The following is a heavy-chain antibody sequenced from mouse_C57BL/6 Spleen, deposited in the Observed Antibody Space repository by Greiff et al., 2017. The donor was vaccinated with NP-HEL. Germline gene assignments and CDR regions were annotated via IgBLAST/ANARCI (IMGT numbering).Heavy chain of an antibody. CDR1: GYTFTSYC. D-gene: IGHD3-2*02. CDR3: ARAWTAQVRFAY. Sequence: QVQLQQPGAELVRPGTSVTLSCKASGYTFTSYCMHWVKQRPGQGLEWIGVIDHSDSYTNYNQKFNGKATLTVDTYSSTADVQLSSLTSEDSAVYYRARAWTAQVRFAYWGQGTLVTVSA. J-gene: IGHJ3*01. CDR2: IDHSDSYT. V-gene: IGHV1-59*01.